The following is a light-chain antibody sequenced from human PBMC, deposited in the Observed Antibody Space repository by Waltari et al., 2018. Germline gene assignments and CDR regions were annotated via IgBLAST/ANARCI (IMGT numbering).Light chain of an antibody. J-gene: IGKJ4*01. CDR1: QSISSY. V-gene: IGKV1-39*01. CDR2: AAS. CDR3: QQSYSTPQS. Sequence: DIQMTQSPSSLSASVGDRVTITCRASQSISSYVNWYQQKTGKAPKLLIYAASSLQSGVPSRFSGSGSGTDFTLTISSLQPEDFATYYCQQSYSTPQSFGGGTKVEIK.